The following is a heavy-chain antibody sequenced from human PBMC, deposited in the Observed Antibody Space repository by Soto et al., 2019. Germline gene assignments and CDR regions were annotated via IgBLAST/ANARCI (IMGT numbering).Heavy chain of an antibody. CDR1: GFSLSTSGVG. Sequence: QITLKESGPTLLKPTQTLTLTCTFSGFSLSTSGVGVGWIRQPPGKALEWLALIYCDGANRYIPSLKSRLTITKDTSKNQVVLTMTNRDPVDTATYYCARMTTAAIIGFDPGGQGTLVTVSS. J-gene: IGHJ5*02. D-gene: IGHD4-17*01. CDR3: ARMTTAAIIGFDP. V-gene: IGHV2-5*02. CDR2: IYCDGAN.